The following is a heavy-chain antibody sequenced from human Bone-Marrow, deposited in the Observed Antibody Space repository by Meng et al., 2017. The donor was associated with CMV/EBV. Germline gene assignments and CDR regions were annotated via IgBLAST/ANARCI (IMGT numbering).Heavy chain of an antibody. D-gene: IGHD3-10*01. J-gene: IGHJ6*01. CDR3: ARGGFGEFLSYYYGMDV. V-gene: IGHV4-39*07. Sequence: GSLRLSCTVSGGSISSSTYHWGWIRQPPGKGLEWIGSIHNSGTTYYNPSLKSRVTISVDPSKNQFSLKMSSVSAADTAVYYCARGGFGEFLSYYYGMDVWGQGTTVTVSS. CDR2: IHNSGTT. CDR1: GGSISSSTYH.